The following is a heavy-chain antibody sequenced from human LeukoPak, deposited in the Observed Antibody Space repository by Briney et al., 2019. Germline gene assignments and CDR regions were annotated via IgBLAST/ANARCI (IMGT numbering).Heavy chain of an antibody. Sequence: ASVKVSCKASGYTITNNWMHWVRQAPGQGLEWMGVINPSGTGTSYAQKFQDRITMSGDTSTSTVYMELSSLRSEDTAFYYCATDHSMANTAWWFDPWGQGTLVTVSS. CDR3: ATDHSMANTAWWFDP. CDR1: GYTITNNW. D-gene: IGHD5-24*01. CDR2: INPSGTGT. V-gene: IGHV1-46*03. J-gene: IGHJ5*02.